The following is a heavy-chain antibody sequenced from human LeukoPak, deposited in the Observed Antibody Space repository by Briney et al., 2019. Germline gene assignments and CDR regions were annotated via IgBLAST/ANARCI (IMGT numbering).Heavy chain of an antibody. CDR1: GFTFSSYE. J-gene: IGHJ6*03. Sequence: GGSLRLSCAASGFTFSSYEMNWVRQAPGKGLEWVSYISSSGSTIYYADSVKGRFTISRDNSKNTLYLQMNSLRAEDTAVYYCAKEGGSTSHATRYYYYMDVWGKGTTVTISS. CDR2: ISSSGSTI. V-gene: IGHV3-48*03. D-gene: IGHD2-2*01. CDR3: AKEGGSTSHATRYYYYMDV.